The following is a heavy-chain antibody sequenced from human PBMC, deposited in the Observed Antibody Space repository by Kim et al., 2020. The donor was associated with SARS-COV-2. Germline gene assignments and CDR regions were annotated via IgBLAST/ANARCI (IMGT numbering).Heavy chain of an antibody. CDR2: ISYDGSNK. V-gene: IGHV3-30*18. J-gene: IGHJ5*02. D-gene: IGHD3-10*01. CDR3: AKDRFGGFMVRGATRFDP. CDR1: GFTFSSYG. Sequence: GGSLRLSCAASGFTFSSYGMHWVRQAPGKGLEWVAVISYDGSNKYYADSVKGRFTISRDNSKNTLYLQMNSLRAEDTAVYYCAKDRFGGFMVRGATRFDPWGQGTLVTVSS.